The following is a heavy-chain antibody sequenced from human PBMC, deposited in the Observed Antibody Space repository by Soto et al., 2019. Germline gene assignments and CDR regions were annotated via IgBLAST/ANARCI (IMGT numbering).Heavy chain of an antibody. J-gene: IGHJ5*02. Sequence: GGSLRLSCTASGFTFGDYAMSWFRQAPGKGLEWVGFIRSKAYSGTTEYAASVKGRFTISRDDSKSIAYLQMNSLTTEDTAVYYCTRARGYCTSTSCYSWFDPWGQGTLVTVSS. CDR1: GFTFGDYA. CDR3: TRARGYCTSTSCYSWFDP. V-gene: IGHV3-49*03. D-gene: IGHD2-2*01. CDR2: IRSKAYSGTT.